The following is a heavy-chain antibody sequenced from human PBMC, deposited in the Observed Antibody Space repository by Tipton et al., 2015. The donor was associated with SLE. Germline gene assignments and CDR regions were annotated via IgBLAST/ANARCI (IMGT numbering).Heavy chain of an antibody. V-gene: IGHV4-61*08. Sequence: TLSLTCTVSGGSISSRDYHWGWIRQPPGKGLEWIGYIYYSGSTNYSPSLKSRVTISVDTSKNQFSLKLSSVTAADTAVYYCARVPVARHYFDYWGQGTLVTVSS. CDR2: IYYSGST. J-gene: IGHJ4*02. CDR1: GGSISSRDYH. CDR3: ARVPVARHYFDY. D-gene: IGHD2-15*01.